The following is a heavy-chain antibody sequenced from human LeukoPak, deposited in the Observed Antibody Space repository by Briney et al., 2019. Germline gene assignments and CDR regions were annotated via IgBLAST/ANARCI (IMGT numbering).Heavy chain of an antibody. CDR1: GFTFSSYA. CDR2: ISGSGGIT. J-gene: IGHJ4*02. Sequence: GGSLRLSCAASGFTFSSYAMSWVRQAPGKGLEWVSAISGSGGITYYADSVKGRFTISRDNSKNTLYLQMNSLRVEDTAVYYCPKDHPLPHQWLGAVDFWGQGTLVSVSS. D-gene: IGHD6-19*01. CDR3: PKDHPLPHQWLGAVDF. V-gene: IGHV3-23*01.